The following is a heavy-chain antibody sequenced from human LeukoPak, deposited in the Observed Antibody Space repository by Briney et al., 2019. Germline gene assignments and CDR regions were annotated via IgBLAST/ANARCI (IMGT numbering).Heavy chain of an antibody. CDR3: ARDPYSSSWYPLYFQH. D-gene: IGHD6-13*01. CDR1: GFTFSSYS. Sequence: NPGGSLRLSCAASGFTFSSYSMNWVRQAPGKGLEWVSSISSSSSYIYYADSVKGRFTISRDNAKNSLYLQMNSLRAEDTAVYYCARDPYSSSWYPLYFQHWGQGTLVTVSS. V-gene: IGHV3-21*01. CDR2: ISSSSSYI. J-gene: IGHJ1*01.